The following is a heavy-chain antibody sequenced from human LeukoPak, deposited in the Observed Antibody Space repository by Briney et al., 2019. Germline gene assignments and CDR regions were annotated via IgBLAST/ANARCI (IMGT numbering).Heavy chain of an antibody. J-gene: IGHJ6*03. Sequence: GGSLRLSCAVSGFTFSRYSMNWVRQAPGKGLEWVSFISTSSSYIYYADSVKGRFTISRDNAKNSLYLQMNSLRAEDTAVYYCARVATPPSGYHYYYMDVWGKGTTVTISS. D-gene: IGHD2-15*01. CDR1: GFTFSRYS. CDR2: ISTSSSYI. CDR3: ARVATPPSGYHYYYMDV. V-gene: IGHV3-21*04.